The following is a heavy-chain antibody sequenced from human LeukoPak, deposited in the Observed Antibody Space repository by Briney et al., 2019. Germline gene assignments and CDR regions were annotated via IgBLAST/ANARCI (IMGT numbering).Heavy chain of an antibody. CDR1: GFTFSSYA. D-gene: IGHD1-26*01. CDR3: ARVDDSGGGFDY. CDR2: ISYDGSNK. J-gene: IGHJ4*02. Sequence: PGGSLRLSCAASGFTFSSYAMHWVRQAPGKGLEWVAVISYDGSNKYYADSVKGRLTISRDNSKNTLYLQMNSLRAEDTAVYYCARVDDSGGGFDYWGQGTLVTVSS. V-gene: IGHV3-30*01.